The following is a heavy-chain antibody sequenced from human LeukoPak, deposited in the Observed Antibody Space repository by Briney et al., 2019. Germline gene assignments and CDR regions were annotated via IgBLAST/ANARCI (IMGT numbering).Heavy chain of an antibody. CDR2: ISYEGSNK. Sequence: GRSLRLSCAASGFTFSSYAMHWVRQAPGKGLEWVAVISYEGSNKYYADSVKGRFTISRDNSKNTLYLQMNSLRAEDTAVYYCARARYQLPRPGLGGSVAGSTYFDYWGQGTLVTVSS. J-gene: IGHJ4*02. CDR1: GFTFSSYA. V-gene: IGHV3-30*04. D-gene: IGHD2-2*01. CDR3: ARARYQLPRPGLGGSVAGSTYFDY.